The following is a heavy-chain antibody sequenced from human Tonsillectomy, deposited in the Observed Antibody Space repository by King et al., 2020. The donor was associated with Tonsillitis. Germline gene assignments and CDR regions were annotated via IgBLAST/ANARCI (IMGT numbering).Heavy chain of an antibody. CDR3: AGRPGYDVNDYYSFD. D-gene: IGHD3-22*01. J-gene: IGHJ4*02. Sequence: QLVQSGAEVKKPGESLKISCKGSGYGFTNYWVAWVRQMPGKGLEWMGIIFPSDSETQYSPSFQGHVTISVDKSIKTAYLHWSSLRASDTAMYYCAGRPGYDVNDYYSFDWGQGTLATVSS. V-gene: IGHV5-51*01. CDR2: IFPSDSET. CDR1: GYGFTNYW.